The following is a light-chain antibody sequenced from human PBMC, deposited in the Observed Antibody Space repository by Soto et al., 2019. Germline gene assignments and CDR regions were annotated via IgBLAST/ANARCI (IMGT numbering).Light chain of an antibody. J-gene: IGKJ1*01. V-gene: IGKV1-8*01. CDR2: KAS. CDR1: QGISSY. Sequence: AILMTQSPSSRCPSTSDIVTITCRVSQGISSYLAWYQQKPGKAPKLLIYKASTLKSGVPSRFSGSGSGTEFTLTISSLQPDDFATYYCQHYNSYSEAFGQGTKVDI. CDR3: QHYNSYSEA.